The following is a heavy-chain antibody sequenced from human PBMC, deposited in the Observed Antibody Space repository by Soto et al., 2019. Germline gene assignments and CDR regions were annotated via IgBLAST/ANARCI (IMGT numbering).Heavy chain of an antibody. CDR2: IYSSGTT. Sequence: PSETLSLTCTVSGGSINSFYWSWIRQPAGKGLEWIGRIYSSGTTNYNPSLKSRVAMSVDTSKNQYSLKLSSVTAADTAVYYCARDRIVGTSYFDYWGQGTLVTVSS. CDR3: ARDRIVGTSYFDY. CDR1: GGSINSFY. D-gene: IGHD1-26*01. V-gene: IGHV4-4*07. J-gene: IGHJ4*02.